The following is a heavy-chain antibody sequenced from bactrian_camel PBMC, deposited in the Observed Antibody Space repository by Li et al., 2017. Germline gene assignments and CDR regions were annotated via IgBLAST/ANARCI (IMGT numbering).Heavy chain of an antibody. CDR3: AAVGGGSAAHTIVVVRNPGDFAY. V-gene: IGHV3S40*01. CDR1: GFTFSSTYA. Sequence: VQLVESGGGLVQPGGSLRLSCAASGFTFSSTYAMTWVRQAPGKGLEWVSTINSGGDTTYSDSVKGRFTISSGAAKNTVYLQMNSVTSEDTALYYCAAVGGGSAAHTIVVVRNPGDFAYWGQGTQVTVS. D-gene: IGHD2*01. J-gene: IGHJ6*01. CDR2: INSGGDTT.